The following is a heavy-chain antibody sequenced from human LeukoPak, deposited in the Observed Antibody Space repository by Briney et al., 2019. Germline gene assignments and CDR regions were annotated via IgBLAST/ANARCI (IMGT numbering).Heavy chain of an antibody. D-gene: IGHD2-2*02. CDR3: ARDTEHLYFVFDY. CDR2: ISRSGSTI. V-gene: IGHV3-48*02. J-gene: IGHJ4*02. CDR1: GLPFRRYS. Sequence: GGPLRLSCAASGLPFRRYSMNWVPQAPGKGLEWVSYISRSGSTIYYADSVKGRFTISRDNAKNSLYLQMNSLRDEDTAVYYCARDTEHLYFVFDYWGQGTLVTVSS.